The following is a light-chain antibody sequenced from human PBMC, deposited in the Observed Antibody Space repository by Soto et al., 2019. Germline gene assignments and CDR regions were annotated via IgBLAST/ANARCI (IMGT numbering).Light chain of an antibody. J-gene: IGLJ2*01. CDR2: EVR. CDR3: SSYTSTNHVV. V-gene: IGLV2-14*01. CDR1: MRDVGAYNL. Sequence: QSALTQPASVSGSAGQSITISCSGTMRDVGAYNLVSWYQQHPGTAPKLIIYEVRNRPSGISSRFSGSRSGNTASLTISGLQAEDETDYYCSSYTSTNHVVFGGGTKVTVL.